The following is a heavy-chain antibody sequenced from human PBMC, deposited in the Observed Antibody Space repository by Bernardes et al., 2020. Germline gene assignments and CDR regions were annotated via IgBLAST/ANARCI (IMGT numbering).Heavy chain of an antibody. Sequence: GGALRLSCAASGFTFSSYNMHWGRRGPGKGRGGVGVTSYDGDKKYYADSVKGRFTISRDNSMNTLYLEMNSLTPEDTAVYYCASPRVDFDWLLPLDYWGRGTRVTVSS. J-gene: IGHJ4*02. CDR3: ASPRVDFDWLLPLDY. V-gene: IGHV3-30-3*01. CDR1: GFTFSSYN. D-gene: IGHD3-9*01. CDR2: TSYDGDKK.